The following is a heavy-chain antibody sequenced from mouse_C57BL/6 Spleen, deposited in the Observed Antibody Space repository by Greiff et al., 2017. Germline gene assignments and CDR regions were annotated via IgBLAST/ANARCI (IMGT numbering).Heavy chain of an antibody. Sequence: EVHLVESGGGLVKPGGSLKLSCAASGFTFSSYTMSWVRQTPEKRLEWVATISGGGGNTYYPDSVKGRFTISRDNAKNTLYLQMSSLRSEDTALYYCASTVVRYFYVWGTGTTVTVSS. CDR1: GFTFSSYT. CDR2: ISGGGGNT. V-gene: IGHV5-9*01. D-gene: IGHD1-1*01. J-gene: IGHJ1*03. CDR3: ASTVVRYFYV.